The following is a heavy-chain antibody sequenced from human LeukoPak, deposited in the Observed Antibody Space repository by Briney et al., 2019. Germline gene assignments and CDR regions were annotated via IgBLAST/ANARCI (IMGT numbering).Heavy chain of an antibody. D-gene: IGHD3-16*02. CDR1: GFTFSSYS. CDR3: ARLGGITFGGVIVK. V-gene: IGHV3-21*04. J-gene: IGHJ4*02. Sequence: GGSLRLSCAASGFTFSSYSMNWVRQAPGKGLEWVSSISSSSSYIYYADSVKGRFTISRDNAKNSLYLQMNSLRAEDTALYYCARLGGITFGGVIVKWGQGTLVTVSS. CDR2: ISSSSSYI.